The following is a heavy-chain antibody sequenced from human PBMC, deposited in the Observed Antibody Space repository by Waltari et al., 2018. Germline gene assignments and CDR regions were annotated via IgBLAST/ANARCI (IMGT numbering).Heavy chain of an antibody. J-gene: IGHJ3*02. Sequence: EVQLLESGGGLVQPGGSLRLSCAASGFRFGDAALSWVRQAPGKGLEWISGISGSSSSTYYADSVKGRFTISRDNSKNTLYLQMNSLRVEDTAVYFCAKVEGGIVTRYYALDIWGQGTMVTVSS. V-gene: IGHV3-23*01. CDR2: ISGSSSST. CDR1: GFRFGDAA. D-gene: IGHD3-16*02. CDR3: AKVEGGIVTRYYALDI.